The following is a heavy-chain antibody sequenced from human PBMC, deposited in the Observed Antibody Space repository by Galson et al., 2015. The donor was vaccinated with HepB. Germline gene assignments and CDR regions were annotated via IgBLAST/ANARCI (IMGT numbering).Heavy chain of an antibody. V-gene: IGHV1-18*04. CDR1: GYTFTSYG. Sequence: SVKVSCKASGYTFTSYGISWVRQAPGQGLEWMGWISAYNGNTNYAQKLQGRVTMTTDTSTSTAYMELRSLRSDDTAVYYCARAGVVPAARADYYYYGMDVWGQGTTVTVSS. J-gene: IGHJ6*02. CDR3: ARAGVVPAARADYYYYGMDV. CDR2: ISAYNGNT. D-gene: IGHD2-2*01.